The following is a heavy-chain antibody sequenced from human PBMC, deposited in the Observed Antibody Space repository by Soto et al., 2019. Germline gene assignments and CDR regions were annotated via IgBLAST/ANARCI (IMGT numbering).Heavy chain of an antibody. J-gene: IGHJ4*02. V-gene: IGHV3-30*18. D-gene: IGHD6-13*01. CDR2: MSYDGTKE. CDR3: AKEYGSTWIDH. CDR1: GFTFSTYG. Sequence: PGGSLRLSCAASGFTFSTYGMHWVRQAPGKGLEWVAAMSYDGTKEYYVDSVKGRFTISRDNSRNTLFLQLNSLRAEDTAVYYCAKEYGSTWIDHWGQGTLVTVYS.